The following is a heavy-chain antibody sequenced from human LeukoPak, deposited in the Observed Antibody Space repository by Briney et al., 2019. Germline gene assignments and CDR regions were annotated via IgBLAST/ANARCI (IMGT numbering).Heavy chain of an antibody. CDR1: GFTFTTYW. V-gene: IGHV3-7*05. D-gene: IGHD6-19*01. Sequence: GGSLRLSCAASGFTFTTYWMTWVRQAPGKGLEWVANIKQDGSEKYYVDSVKGRFTISRDNAKNSLYLQMNSLGAEDTAVYYCARVRLGSLDYWGQGTLVTVSS. J-gene: IGHJ4*02. CDR2: IKQDGSEK. CDR3: ARVRLGSLDY.